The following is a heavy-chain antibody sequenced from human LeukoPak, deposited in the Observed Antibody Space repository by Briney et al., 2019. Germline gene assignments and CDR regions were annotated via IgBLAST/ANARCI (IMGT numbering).Heavy chain of an antibody. D-gene: IGHD6-13*01. CDR2: TYYRSKWYN. V-gene: IGHV6-1*01. Sequence: SQTLSLTCAISGDSVSSNSAAWNWIRQSPSRGLEWLGRTYYRSKWYNDYAVSVKSRITINPDTSKNQFSLQLNSVTPEDTAVYYCAAGGLWYSSSWYASHDAFDIWGQGTMVTVSS. CDR3: AAGGLWYSSSWYASHDAFDI. J-gene: IGHJ3*02. CDR1: GDSVSSNSAA.